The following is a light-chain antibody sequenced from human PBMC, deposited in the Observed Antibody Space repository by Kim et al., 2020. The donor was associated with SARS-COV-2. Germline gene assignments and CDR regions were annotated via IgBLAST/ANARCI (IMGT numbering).Light chain of an antibody. CDR2: DAS. J-gene: IGKJ2*01. Sequence: SLSPGESATLSCRASQSVSRNLIWYQQKPGQAPRPLMYDASNRATGVPARFSGSGSGTDFTLTISSLEPEDFAVYYCQQRTNWRYTFGQGTKLEI. CDR1: QSVSRN. V-gene: IGKV3-11*01. CDR3: QQRTNWRYT.